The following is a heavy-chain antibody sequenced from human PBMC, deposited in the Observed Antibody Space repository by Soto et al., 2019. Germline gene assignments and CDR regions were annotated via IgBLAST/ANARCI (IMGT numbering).Heavy chain of an antibody. CDR2: IKSKTDGGTT. CDR3: TTSSGWWGAIYGMDV. CDR1: SFTFSNAW. J-gene: IGHJ6*02. Sequence: EVQLVESGGGLVKPGGSLRLSCAASSFTFSNAWMNWVRQPPGKGLEWVGRIKSKTDGGTTDYAAPVKGRFTISRDDSKNTLYLQMNSLKTEDTAVSYCTTSSGWWGAIYGMDVWGQGTTVTVSS. D-gene: IGHD6-19*01. V-gene: IGHV3-15*07.